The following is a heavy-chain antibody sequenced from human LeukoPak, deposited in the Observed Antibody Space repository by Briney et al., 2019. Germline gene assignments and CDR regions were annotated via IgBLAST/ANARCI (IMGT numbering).Heavy chain of an antibody. J-gene: IGHJ6*03. Sequence: GGSLRLSCAGSGFTFSLYWMHWVRQGPGKGRMWVSRLNEDGTTADYADSVKGRFTISRDNSKNTLYLQMNSLRAEDTAVYYCAKQAVAGSYYYYYMDVWGKGTTVTVSS. CDR2: LNEDGTTA. V-gene: IGHV3-74*01. CDR3: AKQAVAGSYYYYYMDV. CDR1: GFTFSLYW. D-gene: IGHD6-19*01.